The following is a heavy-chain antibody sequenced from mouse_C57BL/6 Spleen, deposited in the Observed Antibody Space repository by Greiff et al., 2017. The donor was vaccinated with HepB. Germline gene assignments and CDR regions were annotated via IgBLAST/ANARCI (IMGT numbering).Heavy chain of an antibody. CDR1: GFTFSDYG. Sequence: EVMLVESGGGLVKPGGSLKLSCAASGFTFSDYGMHWVRQAPEKGLEWVAYISSGSSTIYYADTVKGRFTISRDNAKNTLFLQMTSLRSEDTAMYYCASRSSPYYYAMDYWGQEPSVPVSS. D-gene: IGHD1-1*01. CDR3: ASRSSPYYYAMDY. J-gene: IGHJ4*01. CDR2: ISSGSSTI. V-gene: IGHV5-17*01.